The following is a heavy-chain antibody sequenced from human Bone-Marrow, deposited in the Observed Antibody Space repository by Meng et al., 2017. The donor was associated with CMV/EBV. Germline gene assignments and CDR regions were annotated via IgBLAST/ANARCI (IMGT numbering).Heavy chain of an antibody. CDR3: ARDQAPKPGDRDGMDV. CDR2: ISYDGSKK. Sequence: GGSLRLSCAASGFTFSTYAMHWVRQAPGKGLEWVAVISYDGSKKYYADSVKGRFTISRDNSKNTLYLQMNSLRAEDTAVYYCARDQAPKPGDRDGMDVWGQGTTVTVSS. D-gene: IGHD7-27*01. CDR1: GFTFSTYA. J-gene: IGHJ6*02. V-gene: IGHV3-30-3*01.